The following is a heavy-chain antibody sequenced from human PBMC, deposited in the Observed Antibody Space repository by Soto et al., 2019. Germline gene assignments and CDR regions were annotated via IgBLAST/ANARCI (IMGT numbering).Heavy chain of an antibody. CDR3: ARDLSEREGGYFDY. CDR1: GYTFTGYY. CDR2: INPNSGGT. V-gene: IGHV1-2*02. D-gene: IGHD6-25*01. Sequence: ASVKVSFKSSGYTFTGYYMHWVRQAPGPGLEWMGWINPNSGGTNYAQKFQCRVTMIRDTSISTAYMELSRLRSDDTAVYYCARDLSEREGGYFDYWGQGTLVTVSS. J-gene: IGHJ4*02.